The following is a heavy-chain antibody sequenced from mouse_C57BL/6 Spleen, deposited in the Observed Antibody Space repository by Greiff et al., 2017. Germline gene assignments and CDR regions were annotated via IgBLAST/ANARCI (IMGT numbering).Heavy chain of an antibody. Sequence: QVHVKQPGAELVKPGASVKLSCKASGYTFTSYWMHWVKQRPGQGLEWIGMIHPNSGSTNYNEKFKSKATLTVDKSSSTAYMQLSSLTSEDSAVYYCARSDDGYYLFDYWGQGTTLTVSS. CDR1: GYTFTSYW. D-gene: IGHD2-3*01. CDR2: IHPNSGST. V-gene: IGHV1-64*01. J-gene: IGHJ2*01. CDR3: ARSDDGYYLFDY.